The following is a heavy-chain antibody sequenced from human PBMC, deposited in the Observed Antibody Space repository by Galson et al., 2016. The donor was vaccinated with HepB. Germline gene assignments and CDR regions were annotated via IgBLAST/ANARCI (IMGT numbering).Heavy chain of an antibody. CDR1: GYSFISYW. CDR2: AYGADSES. D-gene: IGHD5-12*01. J-gene: IGHJ4*02. V-gene: IGHV5-51*01. CDR3: ARLGGYTGNDWRSNY. Sequence: QSGAEVKKPGESLKISCKGSGYSFISYWIAWVRQKPGKGLEWMGMAYGADSESRYSPSFQGQVRISADKSITTAYLQWSSLKASDTAIYYCARLGGYTGNDWRSNYWGQGTLVTVSP.